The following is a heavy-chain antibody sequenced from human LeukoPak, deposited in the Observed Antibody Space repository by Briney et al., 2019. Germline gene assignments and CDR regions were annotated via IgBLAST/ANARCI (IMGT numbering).Heavy chain of an antibody. CDR1: GFTVSSNY. J-gene: IGHJ6*02. V-gene: IGHV3-66*01. D-gene: IGHD4-17*01. CDR2: IYSGGST. CDR3: ARDRGIYGDYYYYGMDV. Sequence: GSLRLSCAASGFTVSSNYMSWVRQAPGKGLEWVSVIYSGGSTYYADSVKGRFTISRDNSKNTLYLQMNSLRAEDTAVYYCARDRGIYGDYYYYGMDVWGQGTTVTVSS.